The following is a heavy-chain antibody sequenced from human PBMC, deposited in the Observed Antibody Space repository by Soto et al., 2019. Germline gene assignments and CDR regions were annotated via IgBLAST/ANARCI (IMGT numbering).Heavy chain of an antibody. V-gene: IGHV4-30-4*01. J-gene: IGHJ5*02. CDR1: GGSISSGDYY. D-gene: IGHD1-7*01. Sequence: PSETLSLTCTVSGGSISSGDYYWSWIRQPPGKGLEWIGYIYYSGSTYYNPSLKSRVTISVDTSKNQFSLKLSSVTAADTDVYYCARGGYRGGGLELNWFDPWGQGTLVTVSS. CDR3: ARGGYRGGGLELNWFDP. CDR2: IYYSGST.